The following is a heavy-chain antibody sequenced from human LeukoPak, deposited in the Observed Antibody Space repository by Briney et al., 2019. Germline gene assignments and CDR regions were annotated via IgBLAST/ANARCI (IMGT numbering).Heavy chain of an antibody. CDR2: IWYDGSNK. D-gene: IGHD5-18*01. Sequence: GGSLRLSCAASGFTVSSYGMHWVRQAPGKGLEWVAVIWYDGSNKYYADSVKGRFTISRDNSKNTLYLQMNSLRAEDTAVYYCAKELGYSHYYMDVWGKGTTVTVSS. J-gene: IGHJ6*03. CDR3: AKELGYSHYYMDV. V-gene: IGHV3-33*06. CDR1: GFTVSSYG.